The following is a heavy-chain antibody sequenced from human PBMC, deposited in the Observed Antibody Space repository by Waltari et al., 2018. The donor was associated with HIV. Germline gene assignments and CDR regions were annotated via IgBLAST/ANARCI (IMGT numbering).Heavy chain of an antibody. CDR3: ARDYNYAPDY. Sequence: QVQLVESGGGVVQPGRSLRLSCAASGFTFTNFARNWVRQAPGKGLEWVGNIYYDGSKKFYGDSVRGRFTISRDNSKQILYLQMNSLRVEDTALYYCARDYNYAPDYWGQGTLVVGSS. V-gene: IGHV3-33*01. D-gene: IGHD5-18*01. J-gene: IGHJ4*02. CDR1: GFTFTNFA. CDR2: IYYDGSKK.